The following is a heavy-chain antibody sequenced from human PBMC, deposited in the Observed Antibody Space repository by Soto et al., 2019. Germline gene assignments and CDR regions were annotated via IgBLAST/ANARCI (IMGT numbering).Heavy chain of an antibody. D-gene: IGHD5-18*01. CDR2: IDPSDSYT. V-gene: IGHV5-10-1*03. Sequence: EVQLVQSGAEVKKPGESLRISCKGSGYSFTSYWISWVRQMPGKGLEWMGRIDPSDSYTNYSPSFQGHVTISADKSISTAYLQWSSLKASDTAMYYCARRMRGGYSYGSPPYYFDYWGQGTLVTVSS. CDR3: ARRMRGGYSYGSPPYYFDY. J-gene: IGHJ4*02. CDR1: GYSFTSYW.